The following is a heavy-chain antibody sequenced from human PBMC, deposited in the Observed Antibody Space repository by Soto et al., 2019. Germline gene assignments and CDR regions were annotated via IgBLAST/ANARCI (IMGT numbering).Heavy chain of an antibody. CDR1: GFTFSSYW. CDR2: INSDGSST. V-gene: IGHV3-74*01. CDR3: ARDQNSDQLLFPYYYYGMDV. J-gene: IGHJ6*02. Sequence: GGSLRLSCAASGFTFSSYWMHWVRQAPGKGLVWVSRINSDGSSTSYADSVKGRLTISRDNAKNTLYLQMNSLRAEDTAVYYCARDQNSDQLLFPYYYYGMDVWGQGTTVTVSS. D-gene: IGHD2-2*01.